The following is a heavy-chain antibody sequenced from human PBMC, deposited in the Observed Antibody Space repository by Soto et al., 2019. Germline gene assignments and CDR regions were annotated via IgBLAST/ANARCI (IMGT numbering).Heavy chain of an antibody. CDR3: VKGSSRDGYSHFDY. CDR2: ISSNGGST. V-gene: IGHV3-64D*06. J-gene: IGHJ4*02. D-gene: IGHD5-18*01. Sequence: PGGSLRLSCSASGFTFSSYAMHWVRQAPGKGLEYVSAISSNGGSTYYADSVKGRFTFSRDNSKNTLYLQMSSLRAEDTAVYYCVKGSSRDGYSHFDYWGQGTLVTVSS. CDR1: GFTFSSYA.